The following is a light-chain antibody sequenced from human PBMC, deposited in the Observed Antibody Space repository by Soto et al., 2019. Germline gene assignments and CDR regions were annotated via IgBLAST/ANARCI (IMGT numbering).Light chain of an antibody. V-gene: IGLV1-44*01. CDR1: GSNIGSNP. CDR2: NTN. Sequence: QSVLTQPPSASGAPGQRVTISCSGSGSNIGSNPVTWYQQLPRTAPKLLIYNTNQRPSGVPERFSASRSGTSASLAISGLQFEDEADYFCASCEDSLNVYVLGTGTKLTVL. CDR3: ASCEDSLNVYV. J-gene: IGLJ1*01.